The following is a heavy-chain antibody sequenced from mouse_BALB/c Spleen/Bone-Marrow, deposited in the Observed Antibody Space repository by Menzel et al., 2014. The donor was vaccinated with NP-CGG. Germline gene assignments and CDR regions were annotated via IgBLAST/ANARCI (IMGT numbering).Heavy chain of an antibody. D-gene: IGHD4-1*01. CDR2: IYPGNVNT. V-gene: IGHV1S56*01. J-gene: IGHJ2*01. Sequence: QVQLKESGPELVKPGASVRISCKAAGYTFTSYYIHWEKQRPGQGLEWIGWIYPGNVNTKYNEKFKGKATLTADKSSSTAYFLLSSLTSEDSAVYFCAREANWNFDYWGQGTTLTVSS. CDR3: AREANWNFDY. CDR1: GYTFTSYY.